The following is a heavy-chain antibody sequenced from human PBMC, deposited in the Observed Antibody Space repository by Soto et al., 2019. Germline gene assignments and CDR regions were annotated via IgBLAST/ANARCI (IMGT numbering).Heavy chain of an antibody. CDR3: ARCTVTTYHYFDY. CDR2: IDTGTRHV. V-gene: IGHV3-21*01. Sequence: EVQVVESGGGLVKPGGSLRLSCAASGFTFSSSDMNWVRQAPGKGLEWVSSIDTGTRHVYYADSVRGRFTISRDDAKNSLYLQMNSLRVEDTALYSCARCTVTTYHYFDYWGQGTLVTVSS. D-gene: IGHD4-17*01. CDR1: GFTFSSSD. J-gene: IGHJ4*02.